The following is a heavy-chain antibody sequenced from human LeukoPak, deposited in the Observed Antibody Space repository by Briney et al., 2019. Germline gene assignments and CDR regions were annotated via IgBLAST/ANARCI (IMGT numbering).Heavy chain of an antibody. CDR1: GFTFSSYA. Sequence: GGSLRLSCAASGFTFSSYAMSWVRQAPGKGLEWVSAISGSGGSTYYADSVKGRFTISRGNSKNTPYLQMNSLRAEDTAVYYCAKGLYYPLNYWGQGTLVTVSS. CDR2: ISGSGGST. V-gene: IGHV3-23*01. D-gene: IGHD3-10*01. J-gene: IGHJ4*02. CDR3: AKGLYYPLNY.